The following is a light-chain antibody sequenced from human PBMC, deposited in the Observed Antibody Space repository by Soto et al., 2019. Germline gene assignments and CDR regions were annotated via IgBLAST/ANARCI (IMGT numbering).Light chain of an antibody. CDR1: QSVSSIY. V-gene: IGKV3-20*01. CDR2: GAS. Sequence: ESVLTQSPGTLSLSPGERATLSCRASQSVSSIYLAWYQQKPGQAPRLLIYGASSRATGIPDRFSGSGSGTDFTLTISRLEPEDFAVYYCQQYSTSVWTFGQGTKVDIK. CDR3: QQYSTSVWT. J-gene: IGKJ1*01.